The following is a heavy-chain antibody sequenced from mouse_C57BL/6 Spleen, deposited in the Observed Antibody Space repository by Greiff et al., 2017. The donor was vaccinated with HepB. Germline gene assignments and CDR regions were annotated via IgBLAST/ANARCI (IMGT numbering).Heavy chain of an antibody. Sequence: EVMLVESGGGLVKPGGSLKLSCAASGFTFSDYGMHWVRQAPEKGLEWVAYISSGSSTIYYADTVKGRFTISRDNAKNTLFLQMTSLRSEDTAMYYGARRGRWLLPDAMDYWGQGTSVTVSS. J-gene: IGHJ4*01. CDR1: GFTFSDYG. V-gene: IGHV5-17*01. CDR3: ARRGRWLLPDAMDY. CDR2: ISSGSSTI. D-gene: IGHD2-3*01.